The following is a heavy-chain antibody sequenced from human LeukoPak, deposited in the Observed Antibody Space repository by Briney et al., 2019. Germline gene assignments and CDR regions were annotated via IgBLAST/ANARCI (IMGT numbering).Heavy chain of an antibody. D-gene: IGHD2-2*01. CDR2: IYYSGST. V-gene: IGHV4-30-4*01. CDR3: ARFRVVPAATPGNWFDP. J-gene: IGHJ5*02. CDR1: GGSISSYF. Sequence: PSETLSLTCTVSGGSISSYFWSWIRQPPGKGLEWIGYIYYSGSTYYNPSLKSRVTISVDTSKNQFSLKLSSVTAADTAVYYCARFRVVPAATPGNWFDPWGQGTLVTVSS.